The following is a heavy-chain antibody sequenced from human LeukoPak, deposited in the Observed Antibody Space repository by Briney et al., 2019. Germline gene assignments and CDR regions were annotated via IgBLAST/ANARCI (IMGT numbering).Heavy chain of an antibody. J-gene: IGHJ4*02. D-gene: IGHD2-2*01. V-gene: IGHV3-7*03. CDR2: IKKDGSEK. CDR1: GFTFSSYW. CDR3: ARPLRLGAAIGGGYFDY. Sequence: GGSLRLSRAASGFTFSSYWMSWVRQAPGKGLEWVANIKKDGSEKYYVDSVKGRFTISRDNAKNSLYLQMNSLRAEDTAVYYCARPLRLGAAIGGGYFDYWGQGTLVTVSS.